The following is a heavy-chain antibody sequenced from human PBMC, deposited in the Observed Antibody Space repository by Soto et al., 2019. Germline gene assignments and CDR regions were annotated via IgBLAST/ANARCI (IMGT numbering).Heavy chain of an antibody. Sequence: GGSLRLSCVGSGFTFGNYAMSWVRQAPGKGLEWVSSITGIDGRTYYADSVKGRFTISRDNPKNTLYLQMNNLRAGDTAMFYCAKDRGPYCSGGICYPPSWFDPWGQGTQVTVSS. J-gene: IGHJ5*02. D-gene: IGHD2-15*01. V-gene: IGHV3-23*01. CDR3: AKDRGPYCSGGICYPPSWFDP. CDR1: GFTFGNYA. CDR2: ITGIDGRT.